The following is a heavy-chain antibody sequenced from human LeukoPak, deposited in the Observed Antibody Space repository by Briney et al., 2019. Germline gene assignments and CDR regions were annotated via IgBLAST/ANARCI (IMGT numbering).Heavy chain of an antibody. CDR2: ISYSGST. Sequence: SETLSLTCTVSGVSITSYYWGWIRQPPGKGLEWIGYISYSGSTNYNPSLKSRITILVDTSKNQFSLKLSSVTAADTAVYYCARDQGYLDFWGQGTLVTVSS. J-gene: IGHJ4*02. D-gene: IGHD2-15*01. CDR1: GVSITSYY. CDR3: ARDQGYLDF. V-gene: IGHV4-59*01.